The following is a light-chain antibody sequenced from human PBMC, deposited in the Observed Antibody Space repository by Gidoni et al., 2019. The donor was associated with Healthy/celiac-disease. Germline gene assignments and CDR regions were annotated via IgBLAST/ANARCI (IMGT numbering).Light chain of an antibody. CDR2: SNN. V-gene: IGLV1-44*01. Sequence: QSVLTQPPSASGTPGQRVTISCSGSRSNIGSHTVNWYQQLPGTAPKLLIYSNNQRPSGVPDRFSGSKSGTSASLAISGLQSEDEAHYYCATWDDNLNGHVVFGGGTKLTVL. J-gene: IGLJ2*01. CDR3: ATWDDNLNGHVV. CDR1: RSNIGSHT.